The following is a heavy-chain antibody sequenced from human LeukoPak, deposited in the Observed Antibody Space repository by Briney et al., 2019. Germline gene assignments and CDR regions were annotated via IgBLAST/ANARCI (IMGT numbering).Heavy chain of an antibody. CDR1: GGSFSGYY. V-gene: IGHV4-34*01. Sequence: SETLSLTCAVYGGSFSGYYWSWIRQPPGEGLEWIGEINHSGSTNYNPSLKSRVTISVDTSKNQFSLKLSSVTAADTAVYYCARGLNNHYDSSGYYPYYFDYWGQGTLVTVSS. J-gene: IGHJ4*02. D-gene: IGHD3-22*01. CDR3: ARGLNNHYDSSGYYPYYFDY. CDR2: INHSGST.